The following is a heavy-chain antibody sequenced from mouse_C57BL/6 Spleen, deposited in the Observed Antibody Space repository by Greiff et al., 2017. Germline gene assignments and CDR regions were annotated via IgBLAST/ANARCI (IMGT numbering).Heavy chain of an antibody. Sequence: VKLQQPGAELVRPGSSVKLSCKASGYTFTSYWMHWVKQRPIQGLEWIGNIDPSDSETHYNQKFKDKATLTVDKSSSTAYMQLSSLTSEDSAVYYCARSGYSNYEMDYWGQGTSVTVSS. CDR3: ARSGYSNYEMDY. CDR1: GYTFTSYW. V-gene: IGHV1-52*01. D-gene: IGHD2-5*01. CDR2: IDPSDSET. J-gene: IGHJ4*01.